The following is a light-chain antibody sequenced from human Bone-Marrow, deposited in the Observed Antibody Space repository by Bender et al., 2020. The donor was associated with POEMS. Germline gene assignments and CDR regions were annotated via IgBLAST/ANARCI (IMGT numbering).Light chain of an antibody. V-gene: IGLV1-44*01. Sequence: QSVLTQPPSASGTPGQRVTISCSGSSSNIGTNPVNWYQQLPGTAPKLLIYKNYRRPSGVPDRFSGSKSGTSASLSISGLRSEDEADYYCAAWEDSLNGWVFGGGTKLTVL. J-gene: IGLJ3*02. CDR2: KNY. CDR3: AAWEDSLNGWV. CDR1: SSNIGTNP.